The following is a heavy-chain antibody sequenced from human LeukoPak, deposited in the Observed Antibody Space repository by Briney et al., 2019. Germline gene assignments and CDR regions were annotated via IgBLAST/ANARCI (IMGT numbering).Heavy chain of an antibody. CDR2: ISGSGGST. D-gene: IGHD3-16*02. Sequence: GGSLRLSCAASGFTFSNYSMNWVRQAPGKGLEWVSAISGSGGSTYYADSVKGRFTISRDNSKNTLYLQMNSLRAEDTAVYYCAKVIDAPDYYDYVWGSYRPFCLDYWGQGTLVTVSS. V-gene: IGHV3-23*01. CDR3: AKVIDAPDYYDYVWGSYRPFCLDY. J-gene: IGHJ4*02. CDR1: GFTFSNYS.